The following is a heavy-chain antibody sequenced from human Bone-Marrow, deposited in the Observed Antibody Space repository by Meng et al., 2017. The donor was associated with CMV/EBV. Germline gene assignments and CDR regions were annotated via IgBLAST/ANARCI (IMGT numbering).Heavy chain of an antibody. Sequence: VQQQESAPRLVKPSETLSLTCTVSGDSINTYFLSWIRQPAGKGLEWIGRLYNSGSTNYNPSLNSRVTMSIDTSNKQFSLRLSSVTAADTAVYYCATRRAHSDGRGSWYYQFDHWGQGTLVTVSS. J-gene: IGHJ4*02. CDR3: ATRRAHSDGRGSWYYQFDH. CDR2: LYNSGST. CDR1: GDSINTYF. V-gene: IGHV4-4*07. D-gene: IGHD3-22*01.